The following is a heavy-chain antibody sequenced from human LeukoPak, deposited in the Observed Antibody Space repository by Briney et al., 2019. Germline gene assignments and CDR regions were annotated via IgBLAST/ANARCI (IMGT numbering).Heavy chain of an antibody. CDR2: MNPNSGNT. Sequence: ASVKVSCKASGYTFTSYDINWVRQATGQGLEWMGWMNPNSGNTGYAQKFQGRVTMTRNTSIGTAYMELSSLRSEDTAVYYCARASYYYDSSGYYALDYFDYWGQGTLVTVSS. CDR3: ARASYYYDSSGYYALDYFDY. V-gene: IGHV1-8*01. CDR1: GYTFTSYD. J-gene: IGHJ4*02. D-gene: IGHD3-22*01.